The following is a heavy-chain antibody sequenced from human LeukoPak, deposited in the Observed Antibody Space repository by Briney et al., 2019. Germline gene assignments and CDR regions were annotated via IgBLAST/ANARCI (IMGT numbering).Heavy chain of an antibody. J-gene: IGHJ4*02. CDR2: IYYSGST. D-gene: IGHD6-6*01. CDR3: ARDVGARLPGY. CDR1: GGSISSYY. Sequence: PSETLSLTCTVSGGSISSYYWSWIRQPPGKGLEWIGYIYYSGSTNYNPSLKSRVTILVDKSKNQLSLILSSVTAADTAMYYCARDVGARLPGYWGQGTLVTVSS. V-gene: IGHV4-59*12.